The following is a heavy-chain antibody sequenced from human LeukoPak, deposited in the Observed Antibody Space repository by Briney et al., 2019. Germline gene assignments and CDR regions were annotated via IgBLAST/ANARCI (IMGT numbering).Heavy chain of an antibody. CDR3: AKDLAVAGIFDY. Sequence: SGGSLRLSCAVSGFTLSTYAMTWVRQAPGKGLEWVSAISGSGGSTYYADSVKGRFTISRDNSKNTLYLQMNSLRAEDTAVYYCAKDLAVAGIFDYWGQGTLVTVSS. D-gene: IGHD6-19*01. CDR1: GFTLSTYA. V-gene: IGHV3-23*01. J-gene: IGHJ4*02. CDR2: ISGSGGST.